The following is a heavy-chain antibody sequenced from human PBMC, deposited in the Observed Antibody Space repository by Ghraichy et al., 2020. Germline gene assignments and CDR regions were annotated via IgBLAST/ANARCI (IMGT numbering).Heavy chain of an antibody. V-gene: IGHV4-59*01. CDR1: GVSISPYY. Sequence: SETLSLTCNVSGVSISPYYWTWIRQPTGKGLEWIGYLYDSGSTKYNPSLRSRVTISVDTSKNQLSLTLNSVTAADTAVYYCARDWGSSSSGGLGPWGQGTLVTVTS. J-gene: IGHJ5*02. CDR2: LYDSGST. D-gene: IGHD2-2*01. CDR3: ARDWGSSSSGGLGP.